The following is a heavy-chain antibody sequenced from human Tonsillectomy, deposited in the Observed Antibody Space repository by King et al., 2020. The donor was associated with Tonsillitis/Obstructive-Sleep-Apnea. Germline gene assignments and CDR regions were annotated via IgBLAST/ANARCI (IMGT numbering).Heavy chain of an antibody. D-gene: IGHD2-2*01. J-gene: IGHJ4*02. CDR1: GFTFSSYA. CDR3: AKSAGEDIVVVPAAYDY. V-gene: IGHV3-23*04. Sequence: QLVQSGGGLVQPEGSLRLSCAASGFTFSSYAMSWVRQAPGKGLEWVSTISGSGVSSYDADSVKGRFTISRDNSGNTLYLQMNSLRAEDTAVYYCAKSAGEDIVVVPAAYDYWGQGTLVTVSS. CDR2: ISGSGVSS.